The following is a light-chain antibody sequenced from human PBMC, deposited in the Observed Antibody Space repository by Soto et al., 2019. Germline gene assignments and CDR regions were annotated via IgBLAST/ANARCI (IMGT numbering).Light chain of an antibody. J-gene: IGLJ2*01. CDR1: SSNIGAGYD. CDR2: GNT. V-gene: IGLV1-40*01. CDR3: QSYESSLSGWV. Sequence: QSTLTQPPSVSLAPGQRVTISCTGSSSNIGAGYDVHWYQQLPGAAPKLLVYGNTNRPSGVPDRFSGSRSGTSASLAITGLQAEDEADYYCQSYESSLSGWVFGGGTKVTVL.